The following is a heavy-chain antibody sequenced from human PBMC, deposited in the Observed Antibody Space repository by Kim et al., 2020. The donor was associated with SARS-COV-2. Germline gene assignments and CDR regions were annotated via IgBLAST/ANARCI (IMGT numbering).Heavy chain of an antibody. CDR1: GFTFSSYE. Sequence: GGSLRLSCAASGFTFSSYEMNWVRQAPGKGLEWVSYISSSGSTIYYADSVKGRFTISRDNAKNSLYLQMNSLRAEDTAVYYCARAYVPSEYYYYGMDVWGQGTTVTVSS. J-gene: IGHJ6*02. CDR2: ISSSGSTI. V-gene: IGHV3-48*03. CDR3: ARAYVPSEYYYYGMDV. D-gene: IGHD2-2*01.